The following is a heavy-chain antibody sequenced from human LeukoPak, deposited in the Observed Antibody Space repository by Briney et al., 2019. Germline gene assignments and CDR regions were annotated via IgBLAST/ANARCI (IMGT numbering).Heavy chain of an antibody. V-gene: IGHV3-74*01. J-gene: IGHJ4*02. Sequence: GGSLRLSCAVSGFSVSSNYMSWVRQAPGKGLVWLSRINSDGSSRSYADSVKGRFTISRDNGKNTLYLQMNSLRAEDTAVYYCARNRGTYYGLNDYWGQGTRVTVSS. CDR3: ARNRGTYYGLNDY. D-gene: IGHD1-26*01. CDR2: INSDGSSR. CDR1: GFSVSSNY.